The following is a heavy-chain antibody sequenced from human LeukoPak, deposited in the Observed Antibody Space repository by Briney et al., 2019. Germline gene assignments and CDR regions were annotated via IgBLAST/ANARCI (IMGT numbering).Heavy chain of an antibody. V-gene: IGHV1-2*02. CDR1: GYTFTDYY. Sequence: ASVTVRCATSGYTFTDYYIHWVRQAPGQGLEWMGWINPNSGETNSAQKFQGRITMTGDTSISTAYMELRRVTSDDTAVYYCARDRDYSNTVRGFDYWGQVNLDTVSS. CDR2: INPNSGET. J-gene: IGHJ4*02. D-gene: IGHD4-11*01. CDR3: ARDRDYSNTVRGFDY.